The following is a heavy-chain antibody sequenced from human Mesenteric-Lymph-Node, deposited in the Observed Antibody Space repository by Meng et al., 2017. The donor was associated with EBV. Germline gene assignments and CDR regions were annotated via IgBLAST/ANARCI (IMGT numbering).Heavy chain of an antibody. D-gene: IGHD6-19*01. Sequence: LHLVASGGIWVRPGGSLRLSCAASRFTFCDYHMSWIRQAPGKGLEWVSYISSGTTTISYADSVKGRFTISRDNAKNSLSLQMNSLRVEDTAVYYCARERGWGFDSWGQGTLVTVSS. J-gene: IGHJ4*02. CDR1: RFTFCDYH. CDR2: ISSGTTTI. V-gene: IGHV3-11*01. CDR3: ARERGWGFDS.